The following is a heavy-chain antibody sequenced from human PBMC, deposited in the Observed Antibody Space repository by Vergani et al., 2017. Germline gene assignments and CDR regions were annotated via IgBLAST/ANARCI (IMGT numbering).Heavy chain of an antibody. CDR3: ARDDYIWGSSFGAFDI. J-gene: IGHJ3*02. D-gene: IGHD3-16*01. Sequence: QVQLQESGPGLVKPSQTLSLTCTVSGGSISSGGYYWSWIRQPPGKGLEWIGYIYYSGSTYYNPSLKSRVTISVDTSKNQFSLKLSSVTAADTAVYYCARDDYIWGSSFGAFDIWGQGTMVTVSS. CDR2: IYYSGST. CDR1: GGSISSGGYY. V-gene: IGHV4-30-4*01.